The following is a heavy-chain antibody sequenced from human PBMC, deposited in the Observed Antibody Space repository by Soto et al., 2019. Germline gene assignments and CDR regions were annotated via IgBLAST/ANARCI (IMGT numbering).Heavy chain of an antibody. CDR2: INHSGST. CDR3: ARETYYYDSSGYYSHFNYYYGMDV. V-gene: IGHV4-34*01. D-gene: IGHD3-22*01. CDR1: GGSFSGYY. Sequence: QVQLQQWGAGLLKPSETLSLTCAVYGGSFSGYYWSWIRQPPGKGLEWIGEINHSGSTNYNPSLKSRVNISVDTSKNQFSLKLSSVTAADTAVYYCARETYYYDSSGYYSHFNYYYGMDVWGQGTTVTVSS. J-gene: IGHJ6*02.